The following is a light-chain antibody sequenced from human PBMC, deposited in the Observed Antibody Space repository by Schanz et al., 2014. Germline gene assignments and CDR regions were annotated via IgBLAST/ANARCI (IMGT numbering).Light chain of an antibody. V-gene: IGKV1-5*01. Sequence: DIQMTQSPSTLSASVGDTVTITCRASQSISTSLAWYQQKPGKAPYLLIYDASSLESGVPSRFSGSGSGTEFTLTISRLEPEDFAVYFCQHYGTSPPYTFGQGTKLEI. J-gene: IGKJ2*01. CDR1: QSISTS. CDR2: DAS. CDR3: QHYGTSPPYT.